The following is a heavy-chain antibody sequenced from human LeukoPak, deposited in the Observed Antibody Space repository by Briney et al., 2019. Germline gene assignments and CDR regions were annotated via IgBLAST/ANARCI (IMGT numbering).Heavy chain of an antibody. J-gene: IGHJ4*02. CDR1: GYTFTNYH. Sequence: SLNVSFKASGYTFTNYHINWVRQAPGQGLEWMGWINPNTGDRGYGQKFQGRVSITSDTSISTAYMELGSPGSEDTAVYFCARTSSLTASGYDYWRQGTLVTVSS. D-gene: IGHD2-21*02. CDR3: ARTSSLTASGYDY. CDR2: INPNTGDR. V-gene: IGHV1-8*03.